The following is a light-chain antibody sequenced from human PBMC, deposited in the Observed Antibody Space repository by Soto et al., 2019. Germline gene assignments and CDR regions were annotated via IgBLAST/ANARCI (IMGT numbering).Light chain of an antibody. CDR1: SSDVGGYNY. CDR3: SSYTGSSARVV. V-gene: IGLV2-14*01. CDR2: DVS. Sequence: QSALTQPASVSGSPGQWITISCTGTSSDVGGYNYVSWYQQHPGKATKLMIYDVSNRSSGVSDRFSGSKSGNTAWLTIAGLQAEDVADYYCSSYTGSSARVVFGGGTRVTV. J-gene: IGLJ2*01.